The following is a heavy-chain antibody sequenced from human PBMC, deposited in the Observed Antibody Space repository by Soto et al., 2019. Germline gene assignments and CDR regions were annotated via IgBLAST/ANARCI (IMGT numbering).Heavy chain of an antibody. V-gene: IGHV3-23*01. CDR2: INGGGDSA. Sequence: AGGSLRLSCAASGFTFSSYAMTWVRQAPGKGLEWVALINGGGDSAYYADSVKGRFTISRDNFKNTLFLQMNSLRGEDTAVYYCARGATIDYWGRGTLVTVSS. CDR3: ARGATIDY. J-gene: IGHJ4*02. CDR1: GFTFSSYA.